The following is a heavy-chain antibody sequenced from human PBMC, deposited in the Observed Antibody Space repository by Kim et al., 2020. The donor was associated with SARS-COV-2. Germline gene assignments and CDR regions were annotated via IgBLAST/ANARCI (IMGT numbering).Heavy chain of an antibody. CDR3: ASQIAAAGNRNWFDP. V-gene: IGHV4-59*01. Sequence: SETLSLTCTVSGGSISSYYWSWIRQPPGKGLEWIGYIYYSGSTNYNPSLKSRVTISVDTSKNQFSLKLSSVTAADTAVYYCASQIAAAGNRNWFDPWGQGTLVTVSS. CDR1: GGSISSYY. D-gene: IGHD6-13*01. J-gene: IGHJ5*02. CDR2: IYYSGST.